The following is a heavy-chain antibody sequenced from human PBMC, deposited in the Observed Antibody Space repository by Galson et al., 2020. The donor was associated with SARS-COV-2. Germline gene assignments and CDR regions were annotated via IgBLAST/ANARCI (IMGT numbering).Heavy chain of an antibody. CDR2: IYPGDSDT. J-gene: IGHJ2*01. CDR1: GYSFASYW. CDR3: ARRAGTYSGWYFDL. V-gene: IGHV5-51*01. Sequence: GESLKISCKGSGYSFASYWIVWVRQMPGKGLEGMGIIYPGDSDTKYSPSFQGQVTISADTSISTAYLQWSSLKASDTAMYYCARRAGTYSGWYFDLWGRGTLVTVSS. D-gene: IGHD1-26*01.